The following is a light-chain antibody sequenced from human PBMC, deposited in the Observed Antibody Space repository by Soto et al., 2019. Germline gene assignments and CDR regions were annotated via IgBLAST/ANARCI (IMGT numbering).Light chain of an antibody. CDR3: QQSHFSPWT. V-gene: IGKV1-39*01. Sequence: DIQMTQSPPSLSASVGDRVTSTCRASQTISDYLNWYQQKPGKAPKLLISAASSLQGGVPSRFSGSGYGTDFTLTISSLQPEDFATYYCQQSHFSPWTFGQGTKVEI. CDR1: QTISDY. J-gene: IGKJ1*01. CDR2: AAS.